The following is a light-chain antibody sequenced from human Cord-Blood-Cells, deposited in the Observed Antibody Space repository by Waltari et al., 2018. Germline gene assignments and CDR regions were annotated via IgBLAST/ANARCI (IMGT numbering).Light chain of an antibody. Sequence: EIVLTQSPATLSLSPGERATLSCRASQSVSSYLAWYQQKPGQAPRLLIYDASTRATGIPARFSGSGSGTDFTLTISSLEPEDFAVYYCQQCNNWPPVTFGGGTKVEIK. CDR3: QQCNNWPPVT. J-gene: IGKJ4*01. V-gene: IGKV3-11*01. CDR1: QSVSSY. CDR2: DAS.